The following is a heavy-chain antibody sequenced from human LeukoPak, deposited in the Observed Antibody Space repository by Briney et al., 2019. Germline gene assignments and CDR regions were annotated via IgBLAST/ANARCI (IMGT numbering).Heavy chain of an antibody. CDR2: ISGYNDNP. CDR3: ARGGVSSAYVDY. V-gene: IGHV1-18*04. Sequence: ASVTVSCKASGYTFINYGITWVRQAPGQGLEWMGWISGYNDNPNYAQNLQGRVTMSADTSTNTTYMELRGLRFDDTAVYYCARGGVSSAYVDYWGQGTLVSVSS. CDR1: GYTFINYG. J-gene: IGHJ4*02. D-gene: IGHD3-22*01.